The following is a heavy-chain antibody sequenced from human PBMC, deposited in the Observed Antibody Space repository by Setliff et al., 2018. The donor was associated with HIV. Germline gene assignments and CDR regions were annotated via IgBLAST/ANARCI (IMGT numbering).Heavy chain of an antibody. CDR2: TIPIFGTA. CDR1: GGTVTAYA. V-gene: IGHV1-69*13. Sequence: ASVKVSCKASGGTVTAYAISWVRQAPGQGLEWMGGTIPIFGTANYAQKFQDRLTISADESTSTAYMELSSLRSEDTAVYYCARGRITGSINFWGQETLVTVSS. J-gene: IGHJ4*02. D-gene: IGHD1-20*01. CDR3: ARGRITGSINF.